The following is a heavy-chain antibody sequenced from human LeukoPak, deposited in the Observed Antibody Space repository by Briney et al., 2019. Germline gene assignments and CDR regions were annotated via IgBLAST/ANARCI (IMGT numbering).Heavy chain of an antibody. D-gene: IGHD6-19*01. CDR1: GYTFTSYA. J-gene: IGHJ4*02. Sequence: GASVKVSCKASGYTFTSYAMHWVRQAPGQRLEWMGWINAGNGNTKYSQKFQGRVTITRDTSASTAYMELSSLRSEDTAVYYCARGSSGWYLSADFDYWGQGTLVTVSS. CDR2: INAGNGNT. CDR3: ARGSSGWYLSADFDY. V-gene: IGHV1-3*01.